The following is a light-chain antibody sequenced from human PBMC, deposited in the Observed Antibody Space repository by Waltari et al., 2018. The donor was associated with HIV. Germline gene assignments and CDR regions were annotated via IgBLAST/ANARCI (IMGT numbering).Light chain of an antibody. CDR1: SSDVGGYNF. V-gene: IGLV2-14*03. Sequence: QSALTQPASVSGSPGQSITISCPGTSSDVGGYNFFSWYQQHPGKAPKLMIYDVSNRPSGVSNRFSGSKSGNTASLTISGLQAEDEADYYCSSYRSSSTLAVFGTGTKVTVL. CDR3: SSYRSSSTLAV. CDR2: DVS. J-gene: IGLJ1*01.